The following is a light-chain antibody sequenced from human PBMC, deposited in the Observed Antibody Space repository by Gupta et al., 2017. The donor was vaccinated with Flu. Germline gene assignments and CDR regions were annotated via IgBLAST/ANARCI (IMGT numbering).Light chain of an antibody. V-gene: IGLV2-8*01. CDR3: SSYALTNKRI. CDR2: GVT. CDR1: SSDIGGYDY. Sequence: QSALTQPPSASGSPGQSVTISCSGTSSDIGGYDYVSWYQQHPGKAPKLIIYGVTKRPSGVPDRFSGSKSGNTASLTVSGLRAEDEADYYCSSYALTNKRIFGGGTRLTVL. J-gene: IGLJ2*01.